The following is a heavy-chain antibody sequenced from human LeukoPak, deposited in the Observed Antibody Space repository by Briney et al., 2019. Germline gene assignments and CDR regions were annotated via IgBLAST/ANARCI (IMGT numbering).Heavy chain of an antibody. D-gene: IGHD1-1*01. CDR3: ARDGDKNGSGTGDY. J-gene: IGHJ4*02. Sequence: GGSLRLSCAASGFNFIDYTMNWVRQAPGKGLEWVSSITSTGRYIFYADSVKGRFTISRDNSKNTLFLQMNSLRAEDMGIYYCARDGDKNGSGTGDYWGQGTLVTVSS. CDR1: GFNFIDYT. V-gene: IGHV3-21*01. CDR2: ITSTGRYI.